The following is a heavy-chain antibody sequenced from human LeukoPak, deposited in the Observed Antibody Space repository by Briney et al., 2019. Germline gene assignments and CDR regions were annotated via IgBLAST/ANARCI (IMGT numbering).Heavy chain of an antibody. D-gene: IGHD1-26*01. J-gene: IGHJ3*02. Sequence: PGGSLRLSCAASGFTFSSYGMHWVRQAPGKGLEWVANINQDGSTEQYVGSLKGRFTIFRDNAKNSLYLQMNSLRVDDTAVYYCTGERVESGFDIWGQGTLVTVSS. CDR1: GFTFSSYG. CDR3: TGERVESGFDI. V-gene: IGHV3-7*01. CDR2: INQDGSTE.